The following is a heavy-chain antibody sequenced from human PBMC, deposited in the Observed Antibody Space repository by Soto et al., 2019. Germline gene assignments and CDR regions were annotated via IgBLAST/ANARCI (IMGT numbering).Heavy chain of an antibody. J-gene: IGHJ6*02. Sequence: QVQLVQSGAEVTKPGASVKVSCKASGYTLTSYGISWVRQAPGQGLEWMGWISAYNGDTNYAQSLQGRVTMTTDTSTTTAYMELRSLRSGDTAVYFCATTIGYSYYYYGMDVWGQGTTVTVSS. CDR2: ISAYNGDT. CDR3: ATTIGYSYYYYGMDV. CDR1: GYTLTSYG. D-gene: IGHD5-12*01. V-gene: IGHV1-18*01.